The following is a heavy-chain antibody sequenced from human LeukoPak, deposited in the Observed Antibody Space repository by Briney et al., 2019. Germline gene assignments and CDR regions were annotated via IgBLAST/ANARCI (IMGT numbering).Heavy chain of an antibody. CDR1: GGSISSYY. J-gene: IGHJ3*02. D-gene: IGHD5-12*01. V-gene: IGHV4-59*01. CDR3: ARWRWLHRAFDI. CDR2: IYYSGST. Sequence: SETLSLTCTVSGGSISSYYWSWIRQPPGKGLEWIGYIYYSGSTNYSPSLKSRVTISVDTSKNQFSLKLSSVTAADTAVYYCARWRWLHRAFDIWGQGTMVTVSS.